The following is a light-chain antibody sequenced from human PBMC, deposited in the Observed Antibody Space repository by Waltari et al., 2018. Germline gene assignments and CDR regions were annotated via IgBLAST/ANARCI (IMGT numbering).Light chain of an antibody. CDR1: SSDVGGYNY. CDR2: DVS. Sequence: QSALTQPASVSGSPGQSITISCTGTSSDVGGYNYVSWYQQHPGKAPKLMIYDVSNRPAGVFNRLSGSKPGNTASLTISGLQAEDEADYYCSSYTSSSTRVFGTGTKVTVL. V-gene: IGLV2-14*03. CDR3: SSYTSSSTRV. J-gene: IGLJ1*01.